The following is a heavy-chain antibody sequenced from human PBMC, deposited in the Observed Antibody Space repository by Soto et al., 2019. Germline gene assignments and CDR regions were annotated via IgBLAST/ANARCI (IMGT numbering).Heavy chain of an antibody. J-gene: IGHJ4*02. Sequence: GGSLRLSFAASGFTFSSYGMHWVRQAPGKGLEWVALIWFDGSDKYYTESAKGRFTISRDNSKSTLYLQMNSLRAEDTAVYYCARASGNSYSFVYWGQGTLVTVSS. CDR2: IWFDGSDK. V-gene: IGHV3-33*01. CDR3: ARASGNSYSFVY. D-gene: IGHD5-18*01. CDR1: GFTFSSYG.